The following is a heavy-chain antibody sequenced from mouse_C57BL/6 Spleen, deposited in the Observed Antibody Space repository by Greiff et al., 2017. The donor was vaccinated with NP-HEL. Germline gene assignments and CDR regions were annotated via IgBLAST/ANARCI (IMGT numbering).Heavy chain of an antibody. CDR1: GYTFTEYT. J-gene: IGHJ3*01. D-gene: IGHD1-1*01. V-gene: IGHV1-62-2*01. CDR3: ARHEGNHYYGSSPWFAY. CDR2: FYPGSGSI. Sequence: QVQLQQSGAELVKPGASVKLSCKASGYTFTEYTIHWVKQRSGQGLEWIGWFYPGSGSIKYNEKFKDKATLTADKSSSTVYMELSRLTSEDSAVYFCARHEGNHYYGSSPWFAYWGQGTLVTVSA.